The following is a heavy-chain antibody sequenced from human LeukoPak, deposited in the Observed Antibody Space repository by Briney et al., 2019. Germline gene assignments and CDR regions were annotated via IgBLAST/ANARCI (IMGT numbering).Heavy chain of an antibody. J-gene: IGHJ4*02. V-gene: IGHV4-31*03. CDR2: IYYSGST. Sequence: SETLSLTCTVSGGSISSGGYYWSWIRQHPGKGLEWIGYIYYSGSTYYNPSLKSRVTISVDTSKNQFSLKLSSVTAAGTAVYYCARGADGLSAHFDYWGQGTLVTVSS. D-gene: IGHD5-24*01. CDR3: ARGADGLSAHFDY. CDR1: GGSISSGGYY.